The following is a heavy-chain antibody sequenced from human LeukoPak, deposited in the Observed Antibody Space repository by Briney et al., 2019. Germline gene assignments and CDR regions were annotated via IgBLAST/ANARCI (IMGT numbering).Heavy chain of an antibody. J-gene: IGHJ3*02. V-gene: IGHV3-53*01. Sequence: GGSLRLSCAASGFTVSSNYMSWVRQAPGKGLEWVSVIYSGGSTYYADSVKGRFTISRDNSKNTLYLQMNSLRAEDTAVYYCARDYGSGYYFGAFDIRGQGTMVTVSS. CDR2: IYSGGST. CDR1: GFTVSSNY. CDR3: ARDYGSGYYFGAFDI. D-gene: IGHD3-22*01.